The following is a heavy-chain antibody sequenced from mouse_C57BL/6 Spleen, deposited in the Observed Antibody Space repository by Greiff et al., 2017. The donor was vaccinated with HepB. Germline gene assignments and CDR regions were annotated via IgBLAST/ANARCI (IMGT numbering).Heavy chain of an antibody. CDR2: ISTVGGST. J-gene: IGHJ3*01. Sequence: EVKLVESGGGLVQPGGSLKLSCAASGFTFSDYYMYWVRQTPEKRLEWVAYISTVGGSTYYPDTVKGRFTISRDNAKNTLYLQLSRLKSEDTAVYYCERSLMVTTPFAYWGQGILVTVSA. D-gene: IGHD2-2*01. CDR3: ERSLMVTTPFAY. V-gene: IGHV5-12*01. CDR1: GFTFSDYY.